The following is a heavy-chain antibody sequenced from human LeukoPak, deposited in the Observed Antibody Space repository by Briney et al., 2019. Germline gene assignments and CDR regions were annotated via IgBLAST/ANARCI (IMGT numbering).Heavy chain of an antibody. CDR2: IYSGGST. Sequence: GGSLRLSCAASGFTVSSNYMSWVRQAPGKGLEWVSVIYSGGSTYYADSVKGRFTISRDNSKNTLYLQMNSLRAEDTAVYCCARSEAAAAVFDYWGQGTLVTVSS. J-gene: IGHJ4*02. CDR3: ARSEAAAAVFDY. V-gene: IGHV3-53*01. D-gene: IGHD6-13*01. CDR1: GFTVSSNY.